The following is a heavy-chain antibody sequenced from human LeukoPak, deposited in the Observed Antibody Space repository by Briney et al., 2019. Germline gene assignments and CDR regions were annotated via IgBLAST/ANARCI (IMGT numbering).Heavy chain of an antibody. Sequence: PGRSLRLSCAASGFTFSSYAMHWVRQAPGKGLEWVAVISYDGSNKYYADSVKGRFTISRDNSKNTLYLQMNSLRAEDTAVYYCARHRSGIAGKVPFDYWGQGTLVTVSS. V-gene: IGHV3-30*04. D-gene: IGHD6-13*01. J-gene: IGHJ4*02. CDR2: ISYDGSNK. CDR1: GFTFSSYA. CDR3: ARHRSGIAGKVPFDY.